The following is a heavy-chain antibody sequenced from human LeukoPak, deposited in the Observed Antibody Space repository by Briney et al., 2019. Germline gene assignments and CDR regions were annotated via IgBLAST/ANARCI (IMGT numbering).Heavy chain of an antibody. CDR2: IKEDGSEI. V-gene: IGHV3-7*01. CDR3: TRDRVGTMVY. CDR1: GFTFSSYW. J-gene: IGHJ4*02. D-gene: IGHD3-10*01. Sequence: GGSLRLSCAASGFTFSSYWMRWVRQAPGKGLEWVANIKEDGSEIYYVDSVKGRFTISRDNAKNSLFLQMNNLRAEDTAVYYCTRDRVGTMVYWGQGPLVTVSS.